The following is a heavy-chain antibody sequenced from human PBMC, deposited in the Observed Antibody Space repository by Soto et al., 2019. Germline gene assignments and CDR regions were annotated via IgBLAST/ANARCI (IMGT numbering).Heavy chain of an antibody. V-gene: IGHV1-3*01. CDR3: ARLSPGRIAAAGVFDY. Sequence: ASVKVSCKASGYTFTSYAMHWVRQAPGQRLEWMGWINAGNGNTKYSQKFQGRVTITRDTSASTAYMELSSLRSEDTAVYYCARLSPGRIAAAGVFDYWGQGTLVTVSS. J-gene: IGHJ4*02. D-gene: IGHD6-25*01. CDR1: GYTFTSYA. CDR2: INAGNGNT.